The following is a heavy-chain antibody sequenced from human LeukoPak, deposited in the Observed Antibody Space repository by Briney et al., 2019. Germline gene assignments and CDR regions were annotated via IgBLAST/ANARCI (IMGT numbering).Heavy chain of an antibody. J-gene: IGHJ4*02. D-gene: IGHD1-1*01. CDR1: GGTFSSYA. CDR3: ARAREGLEGGYYFDY. Sequence: GASVKVSCKASGGTFSSYAISWVRQAPGQGLEWMGGIIPIFGTANYAQKFQGRVTITADESTSTAYMELSSLRSEDTAVYYCARAREGLEGGYYFDYWGQGTLVTVSS. CDR2: IIPIFGTA. V-gene: IGHV1-69*13.